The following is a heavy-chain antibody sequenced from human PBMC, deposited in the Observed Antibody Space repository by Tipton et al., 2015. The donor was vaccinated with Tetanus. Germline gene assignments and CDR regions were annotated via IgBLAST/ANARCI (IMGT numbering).Heavy chain of an antibody. CDR3: ARAPTRISRAYAY. Sequence: QLVQSGAEMKKPGSSVKVSCKASGGTFTNYALSWVRQAPGQGLEWGGGITPIFGTTNSAPKFQGRVTITADEPTNTAYMELSSLRSEDTAVYYCARAPTRISRAYAYWGQGTRITVSS. CDR2: ITPIFGTT. V-gene: IGHV1-69*01. CDR1: GGTFTNYA. D-gene: IGHD2-21*01. J-gene: IGHJ4*02.